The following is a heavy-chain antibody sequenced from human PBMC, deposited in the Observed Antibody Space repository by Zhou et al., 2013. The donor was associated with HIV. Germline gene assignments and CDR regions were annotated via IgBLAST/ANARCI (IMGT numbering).Heavy chain of an antibody. CDR2: VNPYNGDT. D-gene: IGHD2-15*01. CDR3: ARAPSGGQSYFDH. V-gene: IGHV1-18*01. CDR1: GYIFNQYG. J-gene: IGHJ4*02. Sequence: QVQLMQSDSEVKKPGAAVKVSCGVSGYIFNQYGLHWIRQVPGQRPEWMGWVNPYNGDTHYSEKFQGRVTMKKDTYTGTSYMELRSLTSDDTALYYCARAPSGGQSYFDHWGQGTLVSVSS.